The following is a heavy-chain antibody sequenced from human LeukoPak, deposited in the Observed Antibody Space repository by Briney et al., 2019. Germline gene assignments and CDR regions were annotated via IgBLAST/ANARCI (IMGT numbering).Heavy chain of an antibody. J-gene: IGHJ4*02. CDR2: INTDGSTT. Sequence: GGSLRLSCAASGFTFSTYWMHWVRQAPGGGLVWVSGINTDGSTTSCADSVKGRFSISRDNAKNTVYLQMSSLRAEDTAVYYCAKESGYDVDLEYWGQGALVTVSS. V-gene: IGHV3-74*01. CDR1: GFTFSTYW. CDR3: AKESGYDVDLEY. D-gene: IGHD5-12*01.